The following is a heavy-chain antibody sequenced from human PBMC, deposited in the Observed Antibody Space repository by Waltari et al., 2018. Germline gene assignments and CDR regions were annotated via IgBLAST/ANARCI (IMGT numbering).Heavy chain of an antibody. V-gene: IGHV4-39*01. D-gene: IGHD4-17*01. Sequence: QLQLQESGPGLVKPSETLSLTCSVSGASISSSNYYWGWIRQPPGKGLEWIGSMFTGGSTYYNPSLKSRVTISVDTSKNQFSLRLNSVTAADTAIYYCARHGYSGGWFDPWGQGTLVTVSS. CDR3: ARHGYSGGWFDP. CDR1: GASISSSNYY. J-gene: IGHJ5*02. CDR2: MFTGGST.